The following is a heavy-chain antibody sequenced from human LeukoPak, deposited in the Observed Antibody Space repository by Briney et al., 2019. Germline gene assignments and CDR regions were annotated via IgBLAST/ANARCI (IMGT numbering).Heavy chain of an antibody. CDR2: ISGSGGST. V-gene: IGHV3-23*01. D-gene: IGHD3-9*01. CDR3: ANRHYDILTGPIDY. Sequence: GGSLRLSCAASGFTFSSYAMSWVRQAPGKGLEWVSAISGSGGSTYYADSVKGRFTISRDNSKNTLYLQMNSLRAEDTAVYYCANRHYDILTGPIDYWGQGTLVAVSS. CDR1: GFTFSSYA. J-gene: IGHJ4*02.